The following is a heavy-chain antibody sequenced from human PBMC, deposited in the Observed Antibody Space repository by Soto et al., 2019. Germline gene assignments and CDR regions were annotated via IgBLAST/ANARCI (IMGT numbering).Heavy chain of an antibody. D-gene: IGHD6-13*01. CDR2: ISYDGSNK. CDR3: ARLGHHEAGTFDY. J-gene: IGHJ4*02. CDR1: GFTFSSYA. V-gene: IGHV3-30-3*01. Sequence: PGGSLRLSCAASGFTFSSYAMHWVRQAPGKGLEWVAVISYDGSNKYYADSVKGRFTISRDNSKNTLYLQMNSLRAEDTAVYYCARLGHHEAGTFDYWGQGTLVTVSS.